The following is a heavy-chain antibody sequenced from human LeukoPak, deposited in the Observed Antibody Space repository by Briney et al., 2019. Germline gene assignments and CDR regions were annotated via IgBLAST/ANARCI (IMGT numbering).Heavy chain of an antibody. J-gene: IGHJ4*02. CDR1: GYTFTSYG. CDR2: ISAYNGNT. D-gene: IGHD3-22*01. CDR3: ASWFDSSGYYYLYY. V-gene: IGHV1-18*01. Sequence: GASVKVSCKASGYTFTSYGISWVRQAPGQGLEWMGWISAYNGNTNYAQKLQGRVTMTTDTSTSTAYMELRSLRSDDTAVYYCASWFDSSGYYYLYYWGQGTLVTVSS.